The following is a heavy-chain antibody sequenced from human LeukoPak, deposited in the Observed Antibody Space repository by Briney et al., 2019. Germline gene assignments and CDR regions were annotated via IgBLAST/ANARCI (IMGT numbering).Heavy chain of an antibody. D-gene: IGHD1/OR15-1a*01. CDR2: ISYDGGNE. Sequence: GGSLRLSCAASGFMFSSYAIHWVRQAPGKGLEWVAVISYDGGNEYNADSVKGRFTISRDNSKNTLYLQMNSLRAEDTAVYYRARDSSDANIDYWGQGTLVTVSS. V-gene: IGHV3-30-3*01. CDR1: GFMFSSYA. J-gene: IGHJ4*02. CDR3: ARDSSDANIDY.